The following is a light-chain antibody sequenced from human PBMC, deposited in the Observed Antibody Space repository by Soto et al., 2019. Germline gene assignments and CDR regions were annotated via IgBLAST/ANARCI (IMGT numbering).Light chain of an antibody. V-gene: IGKV3-11*01. CDR3: QQRSSWPPIT. J-gene: IGKJ5*01. Sequence: EVVLTQSPGTLSLSPGERATLSCRASQSVDRYLAWYQQKPGQAPRVIIYDASNRATGIPARFSGSGSGTDFTLTISSLEPEDFAVYSCQQRSSWPPITFGQGTRLEIK. CDR2: DAS. CDR1: QSVDRY.